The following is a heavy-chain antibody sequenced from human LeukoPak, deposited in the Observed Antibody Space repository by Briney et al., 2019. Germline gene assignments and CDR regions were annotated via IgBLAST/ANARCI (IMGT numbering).Heavy chain of an antibody. Sequence: ASVKVSCKASGYTFTGYYMHWVRQAPGQGLEWMGWINPNSGGTNYAQKFQGRVTMTRDTSISTAYMELSRLRSEDTAVYYCARPKEGTQPDAFDIWGQGTMVTVSS. J-gene: IGHJ3*02. D-gene: IGHD1-1*01. CDR2: INPNSGGT. CDR1: GYTFTGYY. CDR3: ARPKEGTQPDAFDI. V-gene: IGHV1-2*02.